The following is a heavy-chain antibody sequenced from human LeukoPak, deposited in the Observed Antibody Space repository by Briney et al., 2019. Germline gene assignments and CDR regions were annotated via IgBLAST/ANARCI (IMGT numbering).Heavy chain of an antibody. V-gene: IGHV3-21*04. CDR2: ISSSSSYI. D-gene: IGHD3-16*01. CDR3: AKGGLGLGDPEPGYYFDY. J-gene: IGHJ4*02. CDR1: GFTFSSYS. Sequence: GGSLRLSCAASGFTFSSYSMNWVRQAPGKGLEWVSSISSSSSYIYYADSVKGRFAISRDNAKNSLYLQMNSLRAEDTALYYCAKGGLGLGDPEPGYYFDYWGQGTLVTVSS.